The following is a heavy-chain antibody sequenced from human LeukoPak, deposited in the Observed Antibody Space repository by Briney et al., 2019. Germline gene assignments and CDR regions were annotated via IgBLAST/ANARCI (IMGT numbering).Heavy chain of an antibody. V-gene: IGHV3-15*01. Sequence: GGSLRLSCAASGFTFSNAWMSWVRQAPGKGLEWVGRIKSKTDGGTTDYAAPVKGRFTISRDDSKNTLYLQMDSLKTEDTAVYYCTTDDYYDSSGYHTLGDYWGQGTLVTVSS. J-gene: IGHJ4*02. CDR3: TTDDYYDSSGYHTLGDY. CDR1: GFTFSNAW. D-gene: IGHD3-22*01. CDR2: IKSKTDGGTT.